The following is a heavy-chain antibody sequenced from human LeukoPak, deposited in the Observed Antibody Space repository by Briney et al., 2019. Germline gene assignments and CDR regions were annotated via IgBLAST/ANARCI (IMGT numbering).Heavy chain of an antibody. CDR3: ARLGSSWYEDNWFDP. CDR1: GGTFSSYA. CDR2: IIPIFGTA. D-gene: IGHD6-13*01. V-gene: IGHV1-69*13. J-gene: IGHJ5*02. Sequence: ASVKVSCKASGGTFSSYAISWVRQAPGQGLEWMGGIIPIFGTANYAQKFQGRVTITADESTSTAYMELSSLRSEDTAVYYCARLGSSWYEDNWFDPWGQGTLVTVSS.